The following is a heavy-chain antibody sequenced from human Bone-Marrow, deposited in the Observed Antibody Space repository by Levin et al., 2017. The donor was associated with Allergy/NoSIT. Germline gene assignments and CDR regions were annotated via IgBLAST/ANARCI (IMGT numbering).Heavy chain of an antibody. J-gene: IGHJ4*02. D-gene: IGHD4-17*01. V-gene: IGHV1-8*01. CDR2: MDPNNGNT. CDR1: GYTFTSYD. Sequence: ASVKVSCEASGYTFTSYDVHWVRQATGQGLEWMGWMDPNNGNTQFAQRCQGRVTMTKNTAISTAYLELISLTSDDTAVFFCARGGYGDYELDYWGQGTLVTVST. CDR3: ARGGYGDYELDY.